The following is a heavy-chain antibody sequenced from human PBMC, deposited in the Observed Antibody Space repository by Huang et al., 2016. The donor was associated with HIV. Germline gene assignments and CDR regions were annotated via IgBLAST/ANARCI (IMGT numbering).Heavy chain of an antibody. CDR2: TNSGGPA. J-gene: IGHJ6*02. V-gene: IGHV4-34*02. CDR3: ARIPTPSYYDPWSISSVDEDFFYFNMDL. D-gene: IGHD3-3*01. Sequence: QVRLEQWGEGVVKPSETLSLTCAVYGASFRNYYLTWVRQSPVKRLQWIGETNSGGPANLNPILQGRLTLSTDIVTTQFSLRLRAMTAADAAVYYCARIPTPSYYDPWSISSVDEDFFYFNMDLWGRGTSVTVSS. CDR1: GASFRNYY.